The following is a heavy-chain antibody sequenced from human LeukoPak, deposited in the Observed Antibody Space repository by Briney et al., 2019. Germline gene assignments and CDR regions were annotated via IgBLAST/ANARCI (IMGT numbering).Heavy chain of an antibody. V-gene: IGHV3-48*01. D-gene: IGHD1-7*01. CDR1: GFTFSSYA. CDR3: ARMDWNYEDAFDI. J-gene: IGHJ3*02. CDR2: ISSSSSTI. Sequence: GGSLRLSCAASGFTFSSYAMSWVRQAPGKGLEWVSYISSSSSTIYYADSVKGRFTISRDNAKNSLYPQMNSLRAEDAAVYYCARMDWNYEDAFDIWGQGTMVTVSS.